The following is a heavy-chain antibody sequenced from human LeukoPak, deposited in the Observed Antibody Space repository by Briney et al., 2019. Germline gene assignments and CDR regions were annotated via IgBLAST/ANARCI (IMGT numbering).Heavy chain of an antibody. D-gene: IGHD2-2*03. J-gene: IGHJ4*02. CDR2: ISYDGSNK. CDR3: ARELDYYFDY. V-gene: IGHV3-30*04. CDR1: GFTFSSYA. Sequence: GGSLRLSCAASGFTFSSYAMHWVRQAPGKGLEWVAVISYDGSNKYYADSVKGRFTISRDNSKNTLYLQMNSLRAEDTAAYYCARELDYYFDYWGQGTLVTVSS.